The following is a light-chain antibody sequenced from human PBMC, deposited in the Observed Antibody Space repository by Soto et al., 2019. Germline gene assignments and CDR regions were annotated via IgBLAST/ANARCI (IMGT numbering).Light chain of an antibody. CDR1: QSVSSSY. CDR3: QQYGSSPVT. Sequence: EIVLTQSPGTLSLSPGERATLSCRASQSVSSSYLAWYQQKPGQAPRLLIYGASSWATGIPDRFSGSGSGTDFTLTISRLEPEDFAVYFCQQYGSSPVTFGQGTRLEIK. CDR2: GAS. V-gene: IGKV3-20*01. J-gene: IGKJ5*01.